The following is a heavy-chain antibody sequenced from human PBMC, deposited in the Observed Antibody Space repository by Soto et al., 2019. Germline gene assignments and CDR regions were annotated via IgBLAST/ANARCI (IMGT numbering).Heavy chain of an antibody. V-gene: IGHV1-69*13. D-gene: IGHD3-22*01. CDR2: IIPIFGTA. Sequence: PVKPSSKASRVSLSSCSISSAQHEPGQGLECMGAIIPIFGTANYAQKFQGRVTITADESTSKAYMELSRLRSEDTAVYYCALSITMIAQGLGAFDIWGQGTMVPGSS. CDR3: ALSITMIAQGLGAFDI. CDR1: RVSLSSCS. J-gene: IGHJ3*02.